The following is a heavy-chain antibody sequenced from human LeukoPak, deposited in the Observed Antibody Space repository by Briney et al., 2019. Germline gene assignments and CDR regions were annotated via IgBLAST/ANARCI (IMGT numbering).Heavy chain of an antibody. CDR2: MNPNSGNT. D-gene: IGHD3-3*01. Sequence: GASVKVSCKASGYTFTSYDINWVRQATGQGLEWMGWMNPNSGNTGYAQKFQGRVTMTRNTSISTAYMELSSLRSEDTAVYYCARGQERFLEWLIPRYYYYYGMDVWGQGTTVTVSS. CDR1: GYTFTSYD. J-gene: IGHJ6*02. CDR3: ARGQERFLEWLIPRYYYYYGMDV. V-gene: IGHV1-8*01.